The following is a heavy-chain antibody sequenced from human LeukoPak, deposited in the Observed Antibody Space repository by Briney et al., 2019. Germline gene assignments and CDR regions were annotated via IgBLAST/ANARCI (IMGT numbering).Heavy chain of an antibody. D-gene: IGHD2-15*01. CDR3: AKDPVVVAAPYYFDY. CDR2: ISGSGGST. V-gene: IGHV3-23*01. Sequence: ETLSLTFAVYGGSFSGYYWSWVRQAPGKGLEWVSAISGSGGSTYYADSVKGRFIISRDNSKNTLYLQMNSLRAEDTAVYYCAKDPVVVAAPYYFDYWGQGTLVTVSS. J-gene: IGHJ4*02. CDR1: GGSFSGYY.